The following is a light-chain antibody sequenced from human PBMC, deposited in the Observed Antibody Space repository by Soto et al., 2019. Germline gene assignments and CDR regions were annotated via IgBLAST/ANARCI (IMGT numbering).Light chain of an antibody. CDR1: QSISSW. CDR3: QQSYSTSIT. Sequence: IRMTQSPSSLSASTGDRVTITCRASQSISSWLAWYQQKPGKAPKLLIYAASSLQSGVPSRFSGSGSGTDFTLTISSLQPEDFATYYCQQSYSTSITFGQGTRLEIK. V-gene: IGKV1-39*01. CDR2: AAS. J-gene: IGKJ5*01.